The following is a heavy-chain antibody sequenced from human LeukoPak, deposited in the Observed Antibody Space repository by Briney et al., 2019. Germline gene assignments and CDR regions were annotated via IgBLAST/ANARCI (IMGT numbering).Heavy chain of an antibody. CDR1: GGSISSYY. Sequence: SETLSRTCTVSGGSISSYYWSWIRPPPGQGREWIGYIYYSGSTNYTPYLKRRVTISVDTSKNPFSLKLSSVTAADTDVYYCARQKWRHDAFDIWGQGTMVTVSS. V-gene: IGHV4-59*08. CDR3: ARQKWRHDAFDI. D-gene: IGHD5-12*01. CDR2: IYYSGST. J-gene: IGHJ3*02.